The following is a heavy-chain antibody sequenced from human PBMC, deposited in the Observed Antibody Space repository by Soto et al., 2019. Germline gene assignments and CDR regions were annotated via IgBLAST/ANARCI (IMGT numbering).Heavy chain of an antibody. CDR1: GGSFSGYY. Sequence: SETLSLTCAVYGGSFSGYYWSWIRQPPGKGLEWIGEINHSGSTNYNPSLKSRVTISVDTSKNQFSLKLSSVTAADTAVYYCARAAGGTWIQLWLGWFDPWGQGTLVTVSS. D-gene: IGHD5-18*01. V-gene: IGHV4-34*01. CDR2: INHSGST. J-gene: IGHJ5*02. CDR3: ARAAGGTWIQLWLGWFDP.